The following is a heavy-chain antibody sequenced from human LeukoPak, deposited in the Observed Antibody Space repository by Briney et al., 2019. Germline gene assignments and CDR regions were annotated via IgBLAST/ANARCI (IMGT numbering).Heavy chain of an antibody. CDR3: SRSEGVYYPSGSSGSFYPHWFDP. D-gene: IGHD3-10*01. J-gene: IGHJ5*02. CDR1: GGSMTGYY. V-gene: IGHV4-59*01. Sequence: SETLSLTCSVSGGSMTGYYWSWIRQPPGKGVEWIGYIFHSGTTKYNPSLNSRVTISLDMSQNQFSLKMTSVTAADTAVYYCSRSEGVYYPSGSSGSFYPHWFDPWGQGILVTVSS. CDR2: IFHSGTT.